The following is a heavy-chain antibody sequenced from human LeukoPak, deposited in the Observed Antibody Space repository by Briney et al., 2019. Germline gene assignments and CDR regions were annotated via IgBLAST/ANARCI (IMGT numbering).Heavy chain of an antibody. J-gene: IGHJ4*02. CDR2: ISGSGSDA. Sequence: GGSLRLSCAASGFTFSSCAMSRVRQAPGKGLEWVSIISGSGSDAYADSVKGRFTISRDNPKNTLYLQMNSLRAEDTAVYFCAKRGSDYNFDFWGQGTLVTVSS. CDR3: AKRGSDYNFDF. D-gene: IGHD3-10*01. V-gene: IGHV3-23*01. CDR1: GFTFSSCA.